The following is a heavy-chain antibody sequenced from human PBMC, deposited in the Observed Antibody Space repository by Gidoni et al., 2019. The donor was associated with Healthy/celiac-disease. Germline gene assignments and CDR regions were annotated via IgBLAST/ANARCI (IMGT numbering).Heavy chain of an antibody. Sequence: QVQLQQWGTGLLKPSETRSPTCAVYGGSFSGYYWSGIRQPPGKGLEWIGEINHSGITNYHPSLKRRVTISVDTSKNQFSLKLSSVTAADTAVYYCARGGGYQLVDYWGQGTLVTVSS. CDR2: INHSGIT. J-gene: IGHJ4*02. CDR1: GGSFSGYY. V-gene: IGHV4-34*01. D-gene: IGHD6-6*01. CDR3: ARGGGYQLVDY.